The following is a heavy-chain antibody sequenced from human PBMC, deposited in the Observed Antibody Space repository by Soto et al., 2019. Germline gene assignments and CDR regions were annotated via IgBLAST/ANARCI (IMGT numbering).Heavy chain of an antibody. D-gene: IGHD1-26*01. CDR1: GFTFSSYS. CDR2: ISSSSSTI. Sequence: EVQLVESGGGLVQPGGSLRLSCAASGFTFSSYSMNWVRQAPGKGLEWVSYISSSSSTIYYADSVKGRFTISRDNAKNSLYLQMNSLRDEDTAVYYCARDLLSCDSSGNFDSWGQGTLVTVSS. V-gene: IGHV3-48*02. J-gene: IGHJ4*02. CDR3: ARDLLSCDSSGNFDS.